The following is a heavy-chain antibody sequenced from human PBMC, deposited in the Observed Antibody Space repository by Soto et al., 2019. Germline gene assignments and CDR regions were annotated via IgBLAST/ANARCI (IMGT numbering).Heavy chain of an antibody. J-gene: IGHJ6*02. D-gene: IGHD3-3*01. CDR2: IIPIFGTA. CDR3: ASGYDFWSGYGYYYYGMDV. CDR1: GGTFSSYA. V-gene: IGHV1-69*01. Sequence: QVQLVQSGAEVKKPGSSVKVSCKASGGTFSSYAISWVRQAPGQGLEWMGGIIPIFGTANYAQKFQGRVTITADESTSTAYTELSSLRSEDTAVYYCASGYDFWSGYGYYYYGMDVWGQGTTVTVSS.